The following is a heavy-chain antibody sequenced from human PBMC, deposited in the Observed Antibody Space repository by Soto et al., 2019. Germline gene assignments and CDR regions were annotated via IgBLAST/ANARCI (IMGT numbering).Heavy chain of an antibody. V-gene: IGHV1-2*02. Sequence: ASVKVSCKASGYTFTGHYMHWVRQAPGQGPEWMGWINPNSGGTNYAQKFQGRVSMTRDTSISTAYMELSGLRSDDTAVYYCAREYSSTWYPFDYWGQGTLVTVS. D-gene: IGHD6-13*01. CDR2: INPNSGGT. CDR3: AREYSSTWYPFDY. J-gene: IGHJ4*02. CDR1: GYTFTGHY.